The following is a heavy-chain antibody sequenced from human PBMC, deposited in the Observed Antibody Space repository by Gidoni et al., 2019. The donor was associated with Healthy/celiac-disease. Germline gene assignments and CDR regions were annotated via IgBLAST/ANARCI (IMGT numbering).Heavy chain of an antibody. V-gene: IGHV3-49*04. Sequence: EVQLVESGGGLVQPGRSLRLSCTASGFTFGDYAMSWVRQAPGKGLEWEGVSRSKAYGGTTEYAASVKGRFTISRDDSKSIAYLQMNSLKTEDTAVYYCTRDLTVLRYLGWSYYYYGMDVWGQGTTVTVSS. J-gene: IGHJ6*02. CDR1: GFTFGDYA. CDR3: TRDLTVLRYLGWSYYYYGMDV. CDR2: SRSKAYGGTT. D-gene: IGHD3-3*01.